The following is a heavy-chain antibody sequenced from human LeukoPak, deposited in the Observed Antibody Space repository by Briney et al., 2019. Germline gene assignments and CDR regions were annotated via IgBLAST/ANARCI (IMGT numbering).Heavy chain of an antibody. J-gene: IGHJ4*02. D-gene: IGHD2-21*01. V-gene: IGHV4-61*01. CDR3: ARLGGGDDY. CDR2: IYYSGST. Sequence: PSETLSLICTVSGGSVSSGSYYWSWIRQPPGKGLEWIGNIYYSGSTNYNPSLKSRVTISVDTSKNQFSLKLSSVTAADTAVYYCARLGGGDDYWGQGTLVTVSS. CDR1: GGSVSSGSYY.